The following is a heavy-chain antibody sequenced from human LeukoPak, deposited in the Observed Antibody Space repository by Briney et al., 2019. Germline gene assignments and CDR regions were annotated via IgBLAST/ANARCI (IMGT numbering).Heavy chain of an antibody. CDR3: ARADYGDYGVDY. Sequence: GGSLRLSCAASGFAFSSSNLNWFRQAPGKGLEWVSSITSDAYIYYADSLKGRFSISRDNAKNSAYLQMISLRAEDTAIYYCARADYGDYGVDYWGQGTLVTVSS. CDR2: ITSDAYI. D-gene: IGHD4-17*01. J-gene: IGHJ4*02. CDR1: GFAFSSSN. V-gene: IGHV3-21*01.